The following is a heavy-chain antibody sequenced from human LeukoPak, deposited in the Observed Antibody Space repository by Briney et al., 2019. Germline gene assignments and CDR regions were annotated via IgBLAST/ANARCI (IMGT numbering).Heavy chain of an antibody. V-gene: IGHV4-59*01. Sequence: SETLSLTCTVSGGSISGYFWSWIRQPPGEGLEWIGYIYYRGNTIYNHSLKSRATISVDTSKNLFSLELTSVTTADTAVYYCARHADIAAYREGLDVWGRGTTVTVSS. CDR2: IYYRGNT. J-gene: IGHJ6*04. CDR3: ARHADIAAYREGLDV. CDR1: GGSISGYF. D-gene: IGHD2-15*01.